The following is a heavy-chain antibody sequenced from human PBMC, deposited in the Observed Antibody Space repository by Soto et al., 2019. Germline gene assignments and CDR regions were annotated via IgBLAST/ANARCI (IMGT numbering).Heavy chain of an antibody. CDR1: GFTVSSYY. V-gene: IGHV3-53*01. J-gene: IGHJ5*02. CDR3: ARSPDYTNNWFDP. Sequence: GGSLRLSCAASGFTVSSYYMSWVRQAPGKGLEWVSIIYSGGNTYSADSVKGRFTISRDNSKNTLYLQMNSLRAEDTAVYYCARSPDYTNNWFDPWGQGTLVTVSS. CDR2: IYSGGNT. D-gene: IGHD4-4*01.